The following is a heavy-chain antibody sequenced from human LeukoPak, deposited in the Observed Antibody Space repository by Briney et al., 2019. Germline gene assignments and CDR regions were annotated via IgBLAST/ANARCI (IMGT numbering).Heavy chain of an antibody. Sequence: GGSLRLSCAASGFTFDDYAMHWVRQTPGKGLEWVSGINWNSGSIGYADSVKGRFTISRDNAKNSLYVQMNSLRPEDTAFYYCARVVVVESCIDYWGQGTLVTVSS. J-gene: IGHJ4*02. V-gene: IGHV3-9*01. CDR2: INWNSGSI. CDR3: ARVVVVESCIDY. CDR1: GFTFDDYA. D-gene: IGHD2-15*01.